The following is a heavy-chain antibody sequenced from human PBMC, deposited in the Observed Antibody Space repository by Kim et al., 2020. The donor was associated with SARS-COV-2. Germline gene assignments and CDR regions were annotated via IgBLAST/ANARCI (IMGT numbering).Heavy chain of an antibody. V-gene: IGHV3-30*18. J-gene: IGHJ6*02. CDR3: AKESGSGRYYALTYYYYGMDV. D-gene: IGHD3-10*01. Sequence: GGSLRLSCAASGFTFSSYGMHWVRQAPGNGLEWVAVISYDGSNKYYADSVKGRFTISRDNSKNTLYLQMNSLRAEDTAGYYCAKESGSGRYYALTYYYYGMDVWGQGTTVTVSS. CDR2: ISYDGSNK. CDR1: GFTFSSYG.